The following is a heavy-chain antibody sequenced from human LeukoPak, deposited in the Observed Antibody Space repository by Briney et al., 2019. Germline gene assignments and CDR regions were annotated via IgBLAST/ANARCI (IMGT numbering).Heavy chain of an antibody. V-gene: IGHV3-23*01. CDR2: ISGTGDSI. CDR3: AKDAIVRIAVARSLDY. D-gene: IGHD6-19*01. Sequence: GGSLRLSCAASGFTFSSYSMNWVRQAPGKGLGWVSGISGTGDSIYYVDSVQGRFTISRDNSKNMVYLQMNSLRAEDTAVYFCAKDAIVRIAVARSLDYWGQGTRVTVSS. J-gene: IGHJ4*02. CDR1: GFTFSSYS.